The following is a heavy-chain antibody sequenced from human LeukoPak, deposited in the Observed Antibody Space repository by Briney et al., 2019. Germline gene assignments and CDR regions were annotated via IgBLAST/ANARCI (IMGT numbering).Heavy chain of an antibody. CDR3: ARVRGTVVATVDY. V-gene: IGHV1-2*02. J-gene: IGHJ4*02. D-gene: IGHD2-15*01. CDR1: GYTFAGYY. Sequence: GASVKVSCKASGYTFAGYYMHWVRQAPGQGLEWMGWINPNSGGTNYVQKFQGRVTMTRDTSISTAYMELSRLRSDDTAVYYCARVRGTVVATVDYWGQGTLVTVSS. CDR2: INPNSGGT.